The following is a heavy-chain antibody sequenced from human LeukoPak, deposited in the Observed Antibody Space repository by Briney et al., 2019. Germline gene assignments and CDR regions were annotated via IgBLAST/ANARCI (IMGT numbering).Heavy chain of an antibody. CDR2: IYYSGST. V-gene: IGHV4-59*01. D-gene: IGHD3-22*01. J-gene: IGHJ4*02. CDR3: GIVGSPLYYYDSSGYFDY. Sequence: SETLSLTCTVSGGSISSYYWSWIRQPPGKGLEWIGYIYYSGSTNYNPSLKSRVTISVDTSKNQFSLKLSSVTAADTAVYYCGIVGSPLYYYDSSGYFDYWGQGTLVTVSS. CDR1: GGSISSYY.